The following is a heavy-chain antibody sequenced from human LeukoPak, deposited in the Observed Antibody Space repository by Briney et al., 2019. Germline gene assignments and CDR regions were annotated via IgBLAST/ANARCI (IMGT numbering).Heavy chain of an antibody. D-gene: IGHD3-10*01. CDR2: IYTSGST. CDR3: ARDQSRGFGELLYYNY. Sequence: SETLSLTCTVSAGSISSYSWSWIRQAAGKGLEWIGRIYTSGSTNHNPSLKSRVTMSVDTSKNQFSLKLSSVTAADTAVYYCARDQSRGFGELLYYNYWGQGTLVTVSS. V-gene: IGHV4-4*07. J-gene: IGHJ4*02. CDR1: AGSISSYS.